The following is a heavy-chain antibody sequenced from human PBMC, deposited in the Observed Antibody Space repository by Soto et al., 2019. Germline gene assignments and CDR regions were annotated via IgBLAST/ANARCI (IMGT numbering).Heavy chain of an antibody. V-gene: IGHV4-31*03. D-gene: IGHD2-8*01. J-gene: IGHJ3*02. Sequence: PXETRSLACPVAGASTISGGSYWSWIRQHPGKGLEWIGYIYYSGSTYYNPSLKSRVTISVDTSKNQFSLKLSSVTAADTAVYYCARGGQRVYDAFDIWGQGTMVTVSS. CDR1: GASTISGGSY. CDR2: IYYSGST. CDR3: ARGGQRVYDAFDI.